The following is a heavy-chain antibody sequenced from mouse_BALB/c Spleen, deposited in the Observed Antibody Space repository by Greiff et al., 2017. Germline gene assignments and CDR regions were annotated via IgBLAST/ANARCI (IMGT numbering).Heavy chain of an antibody. CDR3: ASPGSSYLYAMDY. CDR1: GYTFTNYW. J-gene: IGHJ4*01. D-gene: IGHD1-1*01. V-gene: IGHV1-63*02. Sequence: QVQLQQSGAELMKPGASVKISCKASGYTFTNYWLGWVKQRPGHGLEWIGDIYPGGGYTNYNEKFKGKATLTADTSSSTAYMQLSSLTSEDSAVYFCASPGSSYLYAMDYWGQGTSVTVSS. CDR2: IYPGGGYT.